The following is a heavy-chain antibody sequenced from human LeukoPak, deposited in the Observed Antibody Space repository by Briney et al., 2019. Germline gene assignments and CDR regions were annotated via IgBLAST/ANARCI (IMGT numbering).Heavy chain of an antibody. J-gene: IGHJ5*02. CDR3: ARDVSPYSSGNWFDP. D-gene: IGHD6-25*01. V-gene: IGHV1-3*01. Sequence: ASVKVSCKASGYTFTSYAMHWVRQAPGQRLEWMGWINAGNGNTKYSQKFQGRVTITRDTSASTAYMELSSLRSEDTAVYYCARDVSPYSSGNWFDPWGQGTLVTVSS. CDR1: GYTFTSYA. CDR2: INAGNGNT.